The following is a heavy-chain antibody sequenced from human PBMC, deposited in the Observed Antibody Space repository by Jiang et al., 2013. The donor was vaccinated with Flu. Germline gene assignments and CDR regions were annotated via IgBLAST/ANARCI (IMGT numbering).Heavy chain of an antibody. J-gene: IGHJ5*02. CDR2: IYYSGST. CDR1: GGSISSYY. D-gene: IGHD2-15*01. V-gene: IGHV4-59*08. Sequence: VSGGSISSYYWSWIRQPPGKGLEWIGYIYYSGSTNYNPSLKSRVTISVDTSKNQFSLKLSSVTAADTAVYYCARHWRYCSGGSCFDPWGQGTLVTVSS. CDR3: ARHWRYCSGGSCFDP.